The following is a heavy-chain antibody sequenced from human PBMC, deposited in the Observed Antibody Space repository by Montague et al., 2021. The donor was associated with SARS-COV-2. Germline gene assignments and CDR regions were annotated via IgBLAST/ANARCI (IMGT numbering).Heavy chain of an antibody. CDR2: IYYSGPT. CDR1: GGSISSNNNY. CDR3: ARSTATFGESHNWFAP. V-gene: IGHV4-39*01. Sequence: SETLSLTCTVSGGSISSNNNYWGWIRQSAGKGLEWIGSIYYSGPTYYNPSLKSRVTISVDTSKNQFSLRLSSVTATDTSVYYCARSTATFGESHNWFAPWGQGTLVIVSS. J-gene: IGHJ5*02. D-gene: IGHD3-10*01.